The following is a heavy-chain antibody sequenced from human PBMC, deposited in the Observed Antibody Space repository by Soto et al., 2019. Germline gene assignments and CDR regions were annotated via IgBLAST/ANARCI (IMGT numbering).Heavy chain of an antibody. Sequence: EVQLVESGGGLVQPGGSLRLSCAASGFTFSSYAMHWVRQAPGKGLEYVSAISSNGGSTYYANSVKGRFTISRDNSKNTLYLQMGSLRAEDMAVYYCAINNPYYYYGMDVWGQGTTVTVSS. CDR3: AINNPYYYYGMDV. CDR2: ISSNGGST. V-gene: IGHV3-64*01. D-gene: IGHD1-20*01. J-gene: IGHJ6*02. CDR1: GFTFSSYA.